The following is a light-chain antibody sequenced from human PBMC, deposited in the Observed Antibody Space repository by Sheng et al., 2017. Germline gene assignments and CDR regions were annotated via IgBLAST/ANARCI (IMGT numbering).Light chain of an antibody. Sequence: EIVLTQSPGTLSLSPGERATLSCRANQSVSSSYLAWYQQKPGQAPRLLIYGASNRATGIPDRFSASGSGTDFTLTISRLEPEDFAVYYCQQYGSSGYTFGQGTKLEI. CDR2: GAS. CDR1: QSVSSSY. J-gene: IGKJ2*01. V-gene: IGKV3-20*01. CDR3: QQYGSSGYT.